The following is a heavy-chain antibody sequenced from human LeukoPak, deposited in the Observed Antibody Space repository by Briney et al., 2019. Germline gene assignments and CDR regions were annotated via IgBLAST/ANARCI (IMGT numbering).Heavy chain of an antibody. D-gene: IGHD3-9*01. CDR1: GYTFTSYG. CDR3: ARSEGYFDSNSYGMDV. Sequence: AAVKVSCKASGYTFTSYGISWVRQAPGQGLEWMGWISVYNGNTNYAQKLQGRVTMTTDTSTSTAYMELRSLRSDDTAVYYCARSEGYFDSNSYGMDVWGQGTTVTVSS. V-gene: IGHV1-18*01. CDR2: ISVYNGNT. J-gene: IGHJ6*02.